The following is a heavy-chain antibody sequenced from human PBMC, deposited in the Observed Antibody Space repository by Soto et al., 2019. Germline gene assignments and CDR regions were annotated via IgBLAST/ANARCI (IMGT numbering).Heavy chain of an antibody. V-gene: IGHV3-53*01. D-gene: IGHD6-6*01. CDR1: GFTVSSNY. Sequence: GGSLRLSCAASGFTVSSNYMSWVRQAPGTGLEWVSVIYSGGSTYYADSVKGRFTISRDNSKNTLYLQMNSLRAEDTAVYYCAREDVAARDAFDIWVQGTMVTVSS. CDR2: IYSGGST. J-gene: IGHJ3*02. CDR3: AREDVAARDAFDI.